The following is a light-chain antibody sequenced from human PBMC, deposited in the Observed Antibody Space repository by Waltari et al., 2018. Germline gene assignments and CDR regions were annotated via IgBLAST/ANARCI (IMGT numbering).Light chain of an antibody. CDR1: RDIRNY. J-gene: IGKJ4*01. CDR3: QQPPGT. V-gene: IGKV1-9*01. CDR2: AAS. Sequence: DLQLTQSPSFLSASVGARVTFTCRASRDIRNYLAWYQQKSGKAPKLRLFAASTLQSGVPTRCSGRRAGTEFTRTISSLQPEDLATYYCQQPPGTFGGGTKVEIK.